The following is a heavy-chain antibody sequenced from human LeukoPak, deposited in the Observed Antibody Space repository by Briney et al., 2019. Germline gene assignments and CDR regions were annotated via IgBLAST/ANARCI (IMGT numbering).Heavy chain of an antibody. V-gene: IGHV3-9*01. CDR3: AKDINEDIVVVPAAPGGYYYGMDV. D-gene: IGHD2-2*01. Sequence: PGRSLRLSCAASGFTFDDYAMHWVRQAPGKGLEWVSGISWNSGSIGYADSVKGRFTISRDNAKNSLYLQMNSLRAEDTALYYCAKDINEDIVVVPAAPGGYYYGMDVWGQGTTVTVSS. J-gene: IGHJ6*02. CDR1: GFTFDDYA. CDR2: ISWNSGSI.